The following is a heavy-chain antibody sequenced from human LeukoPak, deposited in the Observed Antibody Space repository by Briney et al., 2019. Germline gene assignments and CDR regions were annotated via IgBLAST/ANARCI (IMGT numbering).Heavy chain of an antibody. V-gene: IGHV3-21*01. CDR3: ARKGSTTAMVTGIDY. Sequence: GGSLRLSCAASGFTFSSYSMNWVRQAPGKGLEWVSSISSSSSYIYYADSVKGRFTNSRDNAKNSLYLQMNSLRAEDTAVYYCARKGSTTAMVTGIDYWGQGTLVTVSS. D-gene: IGHD5-18*01. J-gene: IGHJ4*02. CDR1: GFTFSSYS. CDR2: ISSSSSYI.